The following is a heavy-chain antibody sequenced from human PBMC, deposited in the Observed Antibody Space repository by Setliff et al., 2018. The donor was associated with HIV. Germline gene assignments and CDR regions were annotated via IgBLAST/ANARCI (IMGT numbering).Heavy chain of an antibody. D-gene: IGHD3-22*01. V-gene: IGHV4-38-2*01. CDR2: IYHSGST. CDR1: TYSISSGYF. CDR3: AVRRYYDSTGYYDY. Sequence: SETLSLTCAVSTYSISSGYFWGWIRQPPGKGLEWIGSIYHSGSTYYNPSLKSRVTISVDKSKNQFSLKLTSVTAADTAVYYCAVRRYYDSTGYYDYWGQGTLVTVSS. J-gene: IGHJ4*02.